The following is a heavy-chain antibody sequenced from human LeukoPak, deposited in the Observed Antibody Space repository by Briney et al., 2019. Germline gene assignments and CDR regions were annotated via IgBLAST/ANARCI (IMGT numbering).Heavy chain of an antibody. Sequence: PSETLSLTCTVSGGSISSSSYYWGWIRQPPGKGLGWIGNIYYSGGTYSNPSLKSRVTISVDTSKNQFSLNLSSVTAADTAVYFCFVSWTFPGAFDIWGQGTMIVVSS. CDR2: IYYSGGT. D-gene: IGHD6-13*01. J-gene: IGHJ3*02. V-gene: IGHV4-39*01. CDR1: GGSISSSSYY. CDR3: FVSWTFPGAFDI.